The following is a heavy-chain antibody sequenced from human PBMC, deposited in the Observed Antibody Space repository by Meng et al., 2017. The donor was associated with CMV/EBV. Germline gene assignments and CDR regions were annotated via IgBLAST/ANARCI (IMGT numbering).Heavy chain of an antibody. J-gene: IGHJ4*02. CDR3: ASYSSSRPTNY. CDR2: ISYDGSNK. D-gene: IGHD6-6*01. V-gene: IGHV3-30-3*02. Sequence: SCAASGFTFSSYAMHWVRQAPGKGLEWVAVISYDGSNKYYADSVKGRFTISRDNSKNTLYLQMNSLRAEDTAVYYCASYSSSRPTNYWGQGTLVTVSS. CDR1: GFTFSSYA.